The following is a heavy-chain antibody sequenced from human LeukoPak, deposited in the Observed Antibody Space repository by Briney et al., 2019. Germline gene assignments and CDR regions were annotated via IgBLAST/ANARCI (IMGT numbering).Heavy chain of an antibody. Sequence: SETLSLTCDVYGGSLSGYYWNWIRQPPGKGLEWIGEINHSGSTNYNPSLKSRVTISVDTSKNQFSLKLSSVTAADTAVYYCARGRFYSSGWYLDYYYYYMDVWGKGTTVTVSS. CDR1: GGSLSGYY. V-gene: IGHV4-34*01. D-gene: IGHD6-19*01. J-gene: IGHJ6*03. CDR3: ARGRFYSSGWYLDYYYYYMDV. CDR2: INHSGST.